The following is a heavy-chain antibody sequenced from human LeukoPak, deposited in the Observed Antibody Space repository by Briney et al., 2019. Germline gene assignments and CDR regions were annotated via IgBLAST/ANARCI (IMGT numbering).Heavy chain of an antibody. CDR2: IYYSGST. J-gene: IGHJ6*02. Sequence: SETLSLTCTVSGGSISSYYWSWIRQPPGKGPEWIGYIYYSGSTNCNPSLKSRVTISVDTSKNQFSLKLSSVTAADTAVYYCARRPDYYYYGMDVWGQGTTVTVSS. V-gene: IGHV4-59*08. CDR3: ARRPDYYYYGMDV. CDR1: GGSISSYY.